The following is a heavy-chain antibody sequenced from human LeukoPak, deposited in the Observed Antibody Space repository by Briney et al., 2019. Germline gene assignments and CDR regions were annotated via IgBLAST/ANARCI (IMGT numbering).Heavy chain of an antibody. CDR1: GFTFGDYI. J-gene: IGHJ3*02. CDR2: IRRGANSYTT. V-gene: IGHV3-72*01. D-gene: IGHD3-16*01. CDR3: SRDGGEGGNSAFDI. Sequence: PGGSLRLSCAASGFTFGDYILDWVRQAPGKGLEWVGRIRRGANSYTTEYAASAKGRFTISRDDSKNSLYLHMNSLKTEDTAVYHCSRDGGEGGNSAFDIWGQGTMVTVSS.